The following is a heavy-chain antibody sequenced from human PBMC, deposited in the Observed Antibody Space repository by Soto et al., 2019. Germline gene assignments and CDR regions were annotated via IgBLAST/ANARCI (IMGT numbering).Heavy chain of an antibody. CDR1: GGSINSYY. CDR2: VYNSGST. D-gene: IGHD3-3*01. J-gene: IGHJ4*02. V-gene: IGHV4-59*01. CDR3: ARQYLRFFDH. Sequence: QVQLQESGPGLVKPSETLSLTCSVSGGSINSYYWSWIRQPPGKGLEWIGYVYNSGSTNYNPSLKSRVTISVDTSRNQFSLRLTSVTAADTAVYYCARQYLRFFDHWGQGSLVIVSS.